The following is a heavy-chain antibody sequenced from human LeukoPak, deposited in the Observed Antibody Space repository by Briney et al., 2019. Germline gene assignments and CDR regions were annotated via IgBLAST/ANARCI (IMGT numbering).Heavy chain of an antibody. D-gene: IGHD6-19*01. V-gene: IGHV3-66*02. CDR1: GFTVSSNY. CDR3: ARSLAVAGEDY. CDR2: IYSGGST. Sequence: GGSLRLSCAASGFTVSSNYMSGVRQAPGKGREWVSVIYSGGSTYYADSVKGRFTISRDNSKNTLYLQMNSLRAEDTAVYYCARSLAVAGEDYWGQGTLVTVSS. J-gene: IGHJ4*02.